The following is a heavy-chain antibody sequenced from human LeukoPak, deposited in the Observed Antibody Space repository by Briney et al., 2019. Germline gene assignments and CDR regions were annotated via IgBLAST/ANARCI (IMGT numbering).Heavy chain of an antibody. J-gene: IGHJ4*02. CDR1: GGSISSYY. CDR2: IYYRGST. Sequence: SETLSLTCIVSGGSISSYYWSWIRQPPGKGLEWIGYIYYRGSTNYNPSLKSRVTISVDTSKNQFSLKLSSVTAADTAVYYCARTSYTSSWGFWGQGTLVTVSS. V-gene: IGHV4-59*08. D-gene: IGHD6-13*01. CDR3: ARTSYTSSWGF.